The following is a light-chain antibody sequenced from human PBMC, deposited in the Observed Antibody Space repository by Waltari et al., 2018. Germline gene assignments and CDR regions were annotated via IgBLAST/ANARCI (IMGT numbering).Light chain of an antibody. CDR2: KEK. J-gene: IGLJ2*01. V-gene: IGLV3-25*03. CDR1: TLANRY. CDR3: QSVDSGRPWHVL. Sequence: SSDLTQPPSVSVSPGQTARTTCSGETLANRYTYWYQRKPGQAPTLIIYKEKERPPGTPERFSGSRSGTTVTLTITGVQAEDEAEFFCQSVDSGRPWHVLFGGGTKLTVL.